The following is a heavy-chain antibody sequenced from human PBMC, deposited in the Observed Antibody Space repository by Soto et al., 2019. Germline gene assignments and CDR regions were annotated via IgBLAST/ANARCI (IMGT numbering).Heavy chain of an antibody. CDR1: GFTFSSHA. V-gene: IGHV3-23*01. J-gene: IGHJ4*02. CDR2: ISGSAGLT. D-gene: IGHD3-22*01. CDR3: AKDWVSGSYPY. Sequence: EVQLLESGGGLVQPGGSLRLSCTASGFTFSSHAMSWVRQAPGKQLEWVSAISGSAGLTFYADSVKGLFTISSDNSKNTLYLQMNNLRAEDKAVYYCAKDWVSGSYPYWGQGTLVTVSS.